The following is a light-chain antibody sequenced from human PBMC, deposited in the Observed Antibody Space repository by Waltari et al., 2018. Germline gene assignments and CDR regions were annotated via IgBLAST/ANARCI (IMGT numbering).Light chain of an antibody. J-gene: IGKJ4*01. Sequence: DIQMTQSPSTLSASVGDRVPIPCRTSQSISSWLAWYQQKPGKAPKLLIYKASSLERDVPSRFSGSGSGTEFTLTISSLQPDDFATFYCQHYSSYPPTFGGGTKVEIK. V-gene: IGKV1-5*03. CDR2: KAS. CDR1: QSISSW. CDR3: QHYSSYPPT.